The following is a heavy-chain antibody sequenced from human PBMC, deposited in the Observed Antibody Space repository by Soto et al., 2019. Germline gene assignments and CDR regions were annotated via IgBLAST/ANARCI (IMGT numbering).Heavy chain of an antibody. J-gene: IGHJ6*02. Sequence: SETLSLTCTVSGGSISSYYWSWIRQPPGKGLEWIGYIYYSGSTNYNPSLKSRVTISVDTSKNQFSLKLSSVTAADTAVYYCARDSVSHDFTYYYYGMDVWGQGTTVTVSS. V-gene: IGHV4-59*01. D-gene: IGHD3-3*01. CDR1: GGSISSYY. CDR2: IYYSGST. CDR3: ARDSVSHDFTYYYYGMDV.